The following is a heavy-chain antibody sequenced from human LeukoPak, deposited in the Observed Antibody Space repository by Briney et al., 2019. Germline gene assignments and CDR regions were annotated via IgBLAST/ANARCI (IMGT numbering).Heavy chain of an antibody. CDR2: ISYGGSNK. CDR1: GFTFSSYA. V-gene: IGHV3-30-3*01. D-gene: IGHD3-22*01. CDR3: ARPRYYYDSSGYFDY. J-gene: IGHJ4*02. Sequence: GGSLGLSCAASGFTFSSYAMHWVRQAPGKGLEWVAVISYGGSNKYYADSVKGRFTISRDNSKNTLYLQMNSLRAEDTAVYYCARPRYYYDSSGYFDYWGQGTLVTVSS.